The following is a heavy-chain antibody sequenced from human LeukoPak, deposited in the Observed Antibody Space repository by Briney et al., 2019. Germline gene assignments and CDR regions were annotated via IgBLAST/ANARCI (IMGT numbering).Heavy chain of an antibody. CDR3: ARAGGGTYYFDF. J-gene: IGHJ4*02. CDR2: IFYSGST. CDR1: GGSISTSNYY. V-gene: IGHV4-39*07. D-gene: IGHD1-26*01. Sequence: SETLSLTCTVSGGSISTSNYYWGWIRQPPGKGLEWIGNIFYSGSTYYSPSLRSRVTISLDTSRNQFSLKLTSVTAADTALYFCARAGGGTYYFDFWGRGTLVTVSS.